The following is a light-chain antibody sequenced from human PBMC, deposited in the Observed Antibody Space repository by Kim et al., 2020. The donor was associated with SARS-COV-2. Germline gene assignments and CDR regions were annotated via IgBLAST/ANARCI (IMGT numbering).Light chain of an antibody. CDR3: QHYGNSPRT. CDR2: DAS. V-gene: IGKV3-20*01. Sequence: EIVLTQSPGTLSLSPGERATLSCRASQSISSYLAWYQQKPGQAPRLLIYDASSRATGIPDRFSGSGSETDFTLTISRLEPEDFAVYYCQHYGNSPRTFGRGTKVDIK. CDR1: QSISSY. J-gene: IGKJ1*01.